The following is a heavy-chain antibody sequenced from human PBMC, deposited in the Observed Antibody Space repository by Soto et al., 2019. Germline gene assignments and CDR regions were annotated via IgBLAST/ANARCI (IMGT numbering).Heavy chain of an antibody. CDR1: GFTFSSYS. Sequence: PGGSLRLSCAASGFTFSSYSMNWVRQAPGKGLEWVSSISSSSSYIYYADSVKGRFTISRDNAKNSLYLQMNSLRAEDTAVYYCSRARATRYSDGYYPDWGQGTLVTVSS. D-gene: IGHD5-18*01. V-gene: IGHV3-21*01. CDR2: ISSSSSYI. J-gene: IGHJ4*02. CDR3: SRARATRYSDGYYPD.